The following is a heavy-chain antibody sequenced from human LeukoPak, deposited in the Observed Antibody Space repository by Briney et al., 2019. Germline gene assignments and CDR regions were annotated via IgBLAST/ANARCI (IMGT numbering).Heavy chain of an antibody. J-gene: IGHJ6*03. V-gene: IGHV4-59*01. D-gene: IGHD5-18*01. Sequence: SETLSLTCTVSGGSMTNYYWTWIRQPPGEGLEWLAYIYYYGSTNYNPSLESRLTLTVDTSKSQFSLKLSSVTAADTAVYYCAREGAGSYGFRYIDVWGKGTTVTVS. CDR2: IYYYGST. CDR1: GGSMTNYY. CDR3: AREGAGSYGFRYIDV.